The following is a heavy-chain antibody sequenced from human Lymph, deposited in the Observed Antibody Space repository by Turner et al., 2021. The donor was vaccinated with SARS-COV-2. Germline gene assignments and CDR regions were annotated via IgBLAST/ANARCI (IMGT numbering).Heavy chain of an antibody. CDR1: GFTFSSYS. Sequence: EVQLVESGGGLVQPGGSLRLSCGASGFTFSSYSMNWVRQAPGKGLEWVSYISVSSSTIYYADSVKGRFTISRDNAKNSLYLQMNSLRDEDTAVYYCARDRGGYGAYYYGMDVWGQGTTVTVSS. V-gene: IGHV3-48*02. J-gene: IGHJ6*02. CDR3: ARDRGGYGAYYYGMDV. D-gene: IGHD2-15*01. CDR2: ISVSSSTI.